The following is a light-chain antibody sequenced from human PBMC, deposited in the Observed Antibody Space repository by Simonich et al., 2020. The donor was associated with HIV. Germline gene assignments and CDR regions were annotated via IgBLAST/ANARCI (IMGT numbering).Light chain of an antibody. Sequence: QSALTKPAPVSGSPGQSITISCTGPTSDVGGYNYVSWYQQHPGKAPKLMIYDVSKRPSGVSNRFSGSKSGNTASLTISGLQAEDEADYYCNSYTSSSTWVFGGGTKLTVL. V-gene: IGLV2-14*01. J-gene: IGLJ3*02. CDR3: NSYTSSSTWV. CDR1: TSDVGGYNY. CDR2: DVS.